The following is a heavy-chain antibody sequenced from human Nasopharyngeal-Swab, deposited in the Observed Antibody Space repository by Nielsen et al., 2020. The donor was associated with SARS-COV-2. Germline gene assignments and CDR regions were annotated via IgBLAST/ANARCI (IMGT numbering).Heavy chain of an antibody. Sequence: GGSLRLSCAASGFTFSSHWMSWVRQAPGKGLEWVANIKRDGSEKYYADSVKGRFTVSRDNAKSSLYLQMNSLRAEDTAVYYCAREWEAYGYLWGNYRYTIFDYWGRGTLVTVSS. J-gene: IGHJ4*01. V-gene: IGHV3-7*01. D-gene: IGHD3-16*02. CDR2: IKRDGSEK. CDR1: GFTFSSHW. CDR3: AREWEAYGYLWGNYRYTIFDY.